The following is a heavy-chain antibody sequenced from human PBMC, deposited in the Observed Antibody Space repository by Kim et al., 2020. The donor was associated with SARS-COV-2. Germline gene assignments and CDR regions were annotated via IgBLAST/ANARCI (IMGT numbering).Heavy chain of an antibody. D-gene: IGHD6-19*01. V-gene: IGHV1-18*04. Sequence: ASVKVSCKASGYTFTSYGISWVRQAPGQGLEWMGWISAYNGNTNYAQKLQGRVTMTTDTSTSTAYMELRSLRSDDTAVYYCARDFWDSSGWSARYYYYYGMDVWGQGTTVTVSS. CDR1: GYTFTSYG. CDR2: ISAYNGNT. CDR3: ARDFWDSSGWSARYYYYYGMDV. J-gene: IGHJ6*02.